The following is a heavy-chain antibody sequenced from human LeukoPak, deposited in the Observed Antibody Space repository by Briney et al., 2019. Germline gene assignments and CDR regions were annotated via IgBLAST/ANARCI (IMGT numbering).Heavy chain of an antibody. CDR1: GYSISSGY. CDR2: IYSGGST. J-gene: IGHJ4*02. CDR3: ARDYRQGDY. V-gene: IGHV3-66*01. D-gene: IGHD4-11*01. Sequence: PSETLSLTCTVSGYSISSGYFWGWVRQAPGKGLEWVSVIYSGGSTYYADSVKGRFTISRDNSKNTLYLQMNSLRAEDTAVYYCARDYRQGDYWGQGTLVTVSS.